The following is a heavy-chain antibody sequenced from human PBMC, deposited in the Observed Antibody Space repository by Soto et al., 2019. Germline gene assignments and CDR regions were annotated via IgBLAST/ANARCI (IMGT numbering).Heavy chain of an antibody. D-gene: IGHD1-26*01. CDR1: GYTFAGYY. CDR2: INPNSGGT. Sequence: ASVNVSCKASGYTFAGYYMHWVRQAPGQWLELMGWINPNSGGTNYAQKFQGRVTMTRDTSISTAYMELNGLIFDDTAVYYCARCTYSGSSTSLPYYKAMDVWGQMTTVAVSS. J-gene: IGHJ6*02. CDR3: ARCTYSGSSTSLPYYKAMDV. V-gene: IGHV1-2*02.